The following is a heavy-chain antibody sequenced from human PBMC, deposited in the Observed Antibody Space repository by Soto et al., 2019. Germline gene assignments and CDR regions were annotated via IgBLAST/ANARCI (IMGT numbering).Heavy chain of an antibody. CDR1: GFTFSDYY. Sequence: GGSLRLSCAASGFTFSDYYMSWIRQAPGKGLEWVSYISSSSSYTNNADSVKGRFTISRDNAKNSLYLQMNSLRAEDTAVYYCARDFPLVVVAATPTDFDYWGQGTLVTVSS. J-gene: IGHJ4*02. D-gene: IGHD2-15*01. CDR3: ARDFPLVVVAATPTDFDY. CDR2: ISSSSSYT. V-gene: IGHV3-11*06.